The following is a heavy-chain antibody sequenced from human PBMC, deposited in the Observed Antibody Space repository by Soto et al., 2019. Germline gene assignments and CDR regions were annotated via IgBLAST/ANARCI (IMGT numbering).Heavy chain of an antibody. D-gene: IGHD2-2*01. V-gene: IGHV5-51*01. Sequence: GESLKSSCNGSGYSFTTYWIAWVRQMPGKGLEWMGIIYPGDSDTRYSPSFQGQVTISADKSISTAYLQWSSLKASDTAMYYCARRLGYCISTSCYAHYGMDVWGQGTTVTVSS. CDR1: GYSFTTYW. CDR2: IYPGDSDT. CDR3: ARRLGYCISTSCYAHYGMDV. J-gene: IGHJ6*02.